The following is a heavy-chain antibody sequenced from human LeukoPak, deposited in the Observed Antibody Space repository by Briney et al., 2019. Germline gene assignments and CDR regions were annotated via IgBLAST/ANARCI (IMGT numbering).Heavy chain of an antibody. D-gene: IGHD5-12*01. CDR2: IHITQTT. J-gene: IGHJ4*02. Sequence: SETLSLTCTVSRGSISGYYWSWIRQPAGKGLEWIGRIHITQTTNYNPSLESRVTMSVDSSKNQFSLRLRSVTAADTAVYYCARGYSGHYFDYWGQGTLVTVSS. CDR3: ARGYSGHYFDY. V-gene: IGHV4-4*07. CDR1: RGSISGYY.